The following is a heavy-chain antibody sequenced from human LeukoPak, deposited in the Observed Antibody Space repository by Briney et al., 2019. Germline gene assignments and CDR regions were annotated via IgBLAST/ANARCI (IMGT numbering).Heavy chain of an antibody. CDR2: ISSSGNTI. J-gene: IGHJ3*02. D-gene: IGHD3-22*01. CDR1: GFTFSSYE. CDR3: ARESPPQYSYDSSSYLGPMDAFDI. Sequence: GGSLRLSCAASGFTFSSYEMNWVRQAPGKGLDWVSYISSSGNTIYYADSVKGRFTISIDNAKNSLYLQMNSLRAEDTAVYYCARESPPQYSYDSSSYLGPMDAFDIWGQGTMVTVSS. V-gene: IGHV3-48*03.